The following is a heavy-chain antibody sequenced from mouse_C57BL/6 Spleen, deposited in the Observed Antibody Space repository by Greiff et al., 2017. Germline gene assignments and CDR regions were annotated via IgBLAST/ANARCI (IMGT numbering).Heavy chain of an antibody. V-gene: IGHV5-17*01. J-gene: IGHJ2*01. CDR3: ANDYYNYVDY. CDR2: ISSGSSTI. D-gene: IGHD2-3*01. CDR1: GFTFSDYG. Sequence: EVMLVESGGGLVKPGGSLKLSCAASGFTFSDYGMHWVRQAPEKGLEWVAYISSGSSTIYYADTVKGRFTLSRDNAKNTLFLQMTSLRSEDTARYYCANDYYNYVDYWGQGTTLTVSS.